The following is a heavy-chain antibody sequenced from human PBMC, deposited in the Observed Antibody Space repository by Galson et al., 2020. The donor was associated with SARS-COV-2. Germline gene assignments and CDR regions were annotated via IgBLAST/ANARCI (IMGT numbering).Heavy chain of an antibody. Sequence: GESLKISCKGSGYSFTSYWIGWVRQMPGKGLEWMGIIYPGDSDTRYSPSFQGQVTISADKSISTAYLQWSSLKASDTAMYYCARQSIVGATTPCSDYWGQGTLVTVSS. CDR1: GYSFTSYW. J-gene: IGHJ4*02. CDR2: IYPGDSDT. D-gene: IGHD1-26*01. CDR3: ARQSIVGATTPCSDY. V-gene: IGHV5-51*01.